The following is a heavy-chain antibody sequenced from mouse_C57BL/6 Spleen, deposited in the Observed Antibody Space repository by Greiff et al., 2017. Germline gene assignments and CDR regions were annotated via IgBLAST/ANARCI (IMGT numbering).Heavy chain of an antibody. Sequence: HVQLQQSGAELVRPGASVTLSCKASGYTFTAYAMHWVKQTPGKGLEWIGAIDPDTGGTDYNEKFKGKARLTVDKSSSTAYMELRRLTSEDSAVYYCARDGDGYYCGLAYWGQGTLVTVSA. V-gene: IGHV1-15*01. CDR2: IDPDTGGT. J-gene: IGHJ3*01. D-gene: IGHD2-3*01. CDR1: GYTFTAYA. CDR3: ARDGDGYYCGLAY.